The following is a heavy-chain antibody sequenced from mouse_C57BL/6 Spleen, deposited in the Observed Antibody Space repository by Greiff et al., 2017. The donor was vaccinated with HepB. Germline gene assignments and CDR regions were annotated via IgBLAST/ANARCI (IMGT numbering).Heavy chain of an antibody. J-gene: IGHJ1*03. CDR1: GFNIKDYY. V-gene: IGHV14-1*01. CDR2: IDPEDGDT. CDR3: TTSYYGNYVYFDV. Sequence: EVKLQESGAELVRPGASVKLSCTASGFNIKDYYMHWVKQRPEQGLEWIGRIDPEDGDTDYAPKFQGKATMTADTSSNTAYLQLSSLTSEDTAVYYCTTSYYGNYVYFDVWGTGTTVTVSS. D-gene: IGHD2-1*01.